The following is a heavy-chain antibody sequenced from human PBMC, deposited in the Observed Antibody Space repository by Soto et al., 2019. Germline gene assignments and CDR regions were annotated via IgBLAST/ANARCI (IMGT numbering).Heavy chain of an antibody. J-gene: IGHJ4*02. CDR3: ATRYSGNFDF. V-gene: IGHV4-31*03. D-gene: IGHD5-12*01. Sequence: QVQLQESGPGLVKPAQTLSLTCTVSGGSISSSGYYWSWIRQHPGKGLEWIGFTYHSGRAYYNPSLESGVTLSLDTSKNQFSLKLSSVTAADTALYYCATRYSGNFDFWGQGALVTVSS. CDR1: GGSISSSGYY. CDR2: TYHSGRA.